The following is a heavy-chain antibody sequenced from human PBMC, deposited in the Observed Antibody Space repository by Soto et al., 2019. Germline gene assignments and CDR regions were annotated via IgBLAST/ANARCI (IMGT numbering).Heavy chain of an antibody. CDR1: AFTFSSYA. CDR3: AKGAGDRLSLGMDV. Sequence: GGSLRLSCAASAFTFSSYAMTWVRQAPGKGLEWVSAISGSGDTTYYADSAKGRFTISRDNSKDTLFLQMTGLRAEDTAVYYCAKGAGDRLSLGMDVWGQGTTVTVSS. CDR2: ISGSGDTT. V-gene: IGHV3-23*01. J-gene: IGHJ6*02. D-gene: IGHD1-26*01.